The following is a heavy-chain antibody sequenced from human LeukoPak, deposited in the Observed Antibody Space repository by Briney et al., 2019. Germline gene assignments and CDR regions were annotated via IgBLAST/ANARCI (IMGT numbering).Heavy chain of an antibody. CDR2: IYTSGST. CDR1: GGSISSYY. Sequence: SETLSLTCTVSGGSISSYYWSWIRQPAGKGLEWIGRIYTSGSTNYNPSLKSRVTMSLDTSKNQFSLKLSSVTAADTAVYYCAASGSFNFDYWDQGTLVTVSS. V-gene: IGHV4-4*07. D-gene: IGHD1-26*01. J-gene: IGHJ4*02. CDR3: AASGSFNFDY.